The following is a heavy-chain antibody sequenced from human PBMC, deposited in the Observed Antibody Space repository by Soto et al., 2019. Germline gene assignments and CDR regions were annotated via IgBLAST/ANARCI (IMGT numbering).Heavy chain of an antibody. CDR2: ILNDGSNR. Sequence: QVQLVESGGGVVQPERSLRLSCAASGFTFSNYGMHWVRQAPGKGLEWVAVILNDGSNRYHADSVKDRFTISRDNSKNTLYLQMNSLRAEDTAVYYCARDDEYSGNGMDVWGQGTTVTVS. CDR3: ARDDEYSGNGMDV. V-gene: IGHV3-33*01. CDR1: GFTFSNYG. J-gene: IGHJ6*02. D-gene: IGHD3-10*01.